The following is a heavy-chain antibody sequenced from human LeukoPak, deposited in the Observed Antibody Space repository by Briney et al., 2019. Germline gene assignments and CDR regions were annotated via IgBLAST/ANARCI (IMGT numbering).Heavy chain of an antibody. V-gene: IGHV3-23*01. J-gene: IGHJ4*02. D-gene: IGHD3-22*01. CDR3: AKAFGSSGYYFDY. CDR1: GFTFSNYA. Sequence: GGSLRLSCAASGFTFSNYAVSWVRQAPGKGLEWVSAISGSGVSTFYADSVKGRFTTSRDNSKNTLYLQMNSLRAEDTAVYYCAKAFGSSGYYFDYWGQGTLVTVSS. CDR2: ISGSGVST.